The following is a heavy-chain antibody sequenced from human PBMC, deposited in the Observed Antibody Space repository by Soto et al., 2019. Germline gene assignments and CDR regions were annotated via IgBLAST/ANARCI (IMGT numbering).Heavy chain of an antibody. D-gene: IGHD3-16*01. J-gene: IGHJ6*03. CDR3: AKALRFTFTTGYYMDV. V-gene: IGHV3-23*01. CDR1: GFTVSSYA. Sequence: EVKLLESGGGLVQPGGSLRLSCAASGFTVSSYAMSWVRQAPGKGLEWVAVISGSGSRYSADSVKGRFTISRDSSKNTVYLQINSLRAEDTAVYYCAKALRFTFTTGYYMDVWGRGTTVTVSS. CDR2: ISGSGSR.